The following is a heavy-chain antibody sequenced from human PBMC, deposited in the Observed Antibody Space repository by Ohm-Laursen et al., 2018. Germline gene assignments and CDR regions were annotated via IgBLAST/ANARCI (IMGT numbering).Heavy chain of an antibody. CDR1: GFTLSSYD. CDR2: IRGSGTNI. V-gene: IGHV3-48*03. J-gene: IGHJ3*02. CDR3: ARGHSNYLAFDI. D-gene: IGHD3-10*01. Sequence: GSLRLSCAASGFTLSSYDMNWVRQAPGKGLEWISNIRGSGTNIYYADSVNGRFTISRDNAKDSLFLQMNNLSAEDTAVYYCARGHSNYLAFDIWGQGTMVTVSS.